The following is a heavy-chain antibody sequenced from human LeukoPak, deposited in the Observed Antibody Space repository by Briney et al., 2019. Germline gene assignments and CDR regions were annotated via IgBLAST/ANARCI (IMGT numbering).Heavy chain of an antibody. D-gene: IGHD3-22*01. J-gene: IGHJ1*01. CDR1: GFSLSTSGVG. V-gene: IGHV2-5*02. CDR2: LYWDGDK. Sequence: SGPTLVKPTQTLTLTCTFSGFSLSTSGVGLGWIRQSPGKALKWLAPLYWDGDKRYRPTLKNRLTINKDTSKNQGALIMTNMDPVDTATYYCEHRPLYYYDSSGLSVSAESFQHWGQGALVTVSS. CDR3: EHRPLYYYDSSGLSVSAESFQH.